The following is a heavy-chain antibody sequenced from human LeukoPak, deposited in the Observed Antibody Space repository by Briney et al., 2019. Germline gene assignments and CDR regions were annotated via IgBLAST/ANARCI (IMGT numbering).Heavy chain of an antibody. CDR2: INHSGST. V-gene: IGHV4-34*01. D-gene: IGHD5-12*01. J-gene: IGHJ4*02. CDR1: GGSFSGYY. CDR3: ARGLRSVLVAPNGVFDY. Sequence: SEILSLTCAVYGGSFSGYYWSWIRQPPGKGLEWIGEINHSGSTNYSPSLKSRVTISVDTSKNQFSLKLSSVTAADTAVYYCARGLRSVLVAPNGVFDYWGQGTLVTVSS.